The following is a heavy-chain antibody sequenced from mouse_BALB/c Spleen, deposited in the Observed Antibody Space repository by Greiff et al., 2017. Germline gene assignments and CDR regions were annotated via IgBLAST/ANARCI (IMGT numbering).Heavy chain of an antibody. CDR2: IYWDDDK. Sequence: QVTLKESGPGILQPSQTLSLTCSFSGFSLSTSGMGVSWIRQPSGKGLEWLAHIYWDDDKRYNPSLKSRLTISKDTSSNQVFLKITSVDTADTATYYCARDGYRYDRAMDYWGQGTSVTVSS. CDR1: GFSLSTSGMG. CDR3: ARDGYRYDRAMDY. D-gene: IGHD2-14*01. J-gene: IGHJ4*01. V-gene: IGHV8-12*01.